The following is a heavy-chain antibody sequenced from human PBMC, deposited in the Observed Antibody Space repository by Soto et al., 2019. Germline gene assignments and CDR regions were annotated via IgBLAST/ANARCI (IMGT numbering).Heavy chain of an antibody. CDR3: AREETAWPLAYGLDV. CDR2: ISYDGSNK. J-gene: IGHJ6*02. D-gene: IGHD2-21*02. V-gene: IGHV3-30-3*01. CDR1: GFTFSSYA. Sequence: GGSLRLSCAASGFTFSSYAMHWVRQAPGKGLEWVAVISYDGSNKYYADSVKGRFTISRDNSKNTLYLQMNSLRAEDTAVYYCAREETAWPLAYGLDVWGQGTTVTVSS.